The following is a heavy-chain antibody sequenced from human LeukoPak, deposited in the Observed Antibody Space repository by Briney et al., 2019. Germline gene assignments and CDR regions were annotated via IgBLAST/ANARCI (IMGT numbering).Heavy chain of an antibody. J-gene: IGHJ4*02. Sequence: GGSLRLSCAASGFTFSSYAMSWVRQAPGKGLEWVSAIRGSGGSTYYADSVKGRFTISRDNSKNTLYLQMNSLRAEDTAVYYCAKGGSYYDSSGYYYADYFDYWGQGTLVTVSS. CDR1: GFTFSSYA. CDR2: IRGSGGST. V-gene: IGHV3-23*01. CDR3: AKGGSYYDSSGYYYADYFDY. D-gene: IGHD3-22*01.